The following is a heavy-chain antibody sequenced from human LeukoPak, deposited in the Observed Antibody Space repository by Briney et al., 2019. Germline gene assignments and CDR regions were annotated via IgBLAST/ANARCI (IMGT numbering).Heavy chain of an antibody. CDR2: INPNIGAP. CDR3: ARGQLTDDLDY. CDR1: GYTFTGYF. J-gene: IGHJ4*02. V-gene: IGHV1-2*02. D-gene: IGHD6-13*01. Sequence: ASVKVSCKAAGYTFTGYFMHWVREAPGRGLEWMGGINPNIGAPQDKRTFTGSITMTRDTSIHTAYREVSRPRSDDTGVYYCARGQLTDDLDYWGQGTLVTVSS.